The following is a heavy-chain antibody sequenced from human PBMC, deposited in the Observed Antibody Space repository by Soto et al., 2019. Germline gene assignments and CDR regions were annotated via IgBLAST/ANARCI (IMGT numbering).Heavy chain of an antibody. Sequence: EVQLVESGGGLVQPGGSLRLSCAASGFTFSSYSMNWVRQAPGKGLEWVSYISSSSSTIYYADSVKGRFTISRDNAKNSLYLQMNSLRDEDTAVYYCASRAIAAAGDYYYYYGMDVWGQGTTVTVSS. V-gene: IGHV3-48*02. D-gene: IGHD6-13*01. J-gene: IGHJ6*02. CDR3: ASRAIAAAGDYYYYYGMDV. CDR1: GFTFSSYS. CDR2: ISSSSSTI.